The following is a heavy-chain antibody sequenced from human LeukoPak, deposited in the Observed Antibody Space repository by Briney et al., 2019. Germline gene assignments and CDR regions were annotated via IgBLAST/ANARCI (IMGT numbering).Heavy chain of an antibody. D-gene: IGHD3-10*01. V-gene: IGHV4-34*01. CDR2: INHSGST. CDR1: GGSFSGYY. J-gene: IGHJ5*02. Sequence: PSETLSLTCAVYGGSFSGYYWSWIRQPPGKGLEWIGEINHSGSTNYNPSLKSRVTIPVDTSKNQFSLKLSSVTAADTAVYYCARGRGYYGSFGGGRSWFDPWGQGTLVTVSS. CDR3: ARGRGYYGSFGGGRSWFDP.